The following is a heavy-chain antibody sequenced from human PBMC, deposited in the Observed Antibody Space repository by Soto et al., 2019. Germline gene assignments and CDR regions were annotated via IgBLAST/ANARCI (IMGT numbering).Heavy chain of an antibody. CDR2: IYPADSDT. CDR1: GYSFTSYW. CDR3: ARHLYSNYADKNFDY. J-gene: IGHJ4*02. V-gene: IGHV5-51*01. Sequence: GESLKISCKGSGYSFTSYWIGWVRQMPGKGLEWMGIIYPADSDTRYSPSFQGQVTISADKSISTAYLQWSSPKASDTAMYYCARHLYSNYADKNFDYWGQGTLVTVSS. D-gene: IGHD4-4*01.